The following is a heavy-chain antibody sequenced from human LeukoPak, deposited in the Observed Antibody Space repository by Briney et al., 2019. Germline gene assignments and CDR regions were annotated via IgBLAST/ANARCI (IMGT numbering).Heavy chain of an antibody. J-gene: IGHJ4*02. D-gene: IGHD6-19*01. CDR2: INPTSGDT. CDR3: ARGGWLVY. CDR1: GYSFTDYY. Sequence: GASVKVSCRASGYSFTDYYIHWVRQAPGQGLEWMAWINPTSGDTNYAQNFQGRVTVTMDTSLSTAYMGLSRLRSDDTVLYYCARGGWLVYWGQGTLVTVSS. V-gene: IGHV1-2*02.